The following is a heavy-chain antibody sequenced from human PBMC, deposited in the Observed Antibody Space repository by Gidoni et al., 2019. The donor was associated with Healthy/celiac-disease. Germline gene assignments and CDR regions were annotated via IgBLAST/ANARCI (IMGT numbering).Heavy chain of an antibody. V-gene: IGHV3-15*01. J-gene: IGHJ4*02. CDR2: IKSKTDGGTT. Sequence: EVQLVVSGGGFVKPGGSLRPSCSASGFTFSNAWMRWVRQAPGKGLEWVGSIKSKTDGGTTDYDAPVKGRFTISRDDSKNTLYLQMNSLKTEDTAVYYCTTVGYSGYALNWGQGTLVTVSS. CDR3: TTVGYSGYALN. D-gene: IGHD5-12*01. CDR1: GFTFSNAW.